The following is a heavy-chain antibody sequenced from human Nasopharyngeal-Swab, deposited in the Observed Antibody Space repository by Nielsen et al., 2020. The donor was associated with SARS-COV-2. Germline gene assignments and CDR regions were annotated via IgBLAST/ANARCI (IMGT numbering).Heavy chain of an antibody. CDR3: ARRAMIGPLGSFDI. CDR1: GGSISSGDYY. J-gene: IGHJ3*02. Sequence: LRLSCTVSGGSISSGDYYWRWIRQPPGKGLEWIGYIYYSGSTYYNPSLKSRVTISVDTSKNQFSLKLSSVTAADTAVYYCARRAMIGPLGSFDIWGQGTMVTVSS. V-gene: IGHV4-30-4*01. CDR2: IYYSGST. D-gene: IGHD3-22*01.